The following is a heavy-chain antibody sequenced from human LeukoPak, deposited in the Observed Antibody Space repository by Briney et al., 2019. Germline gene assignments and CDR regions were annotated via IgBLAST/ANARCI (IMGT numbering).Heavy chain of an antibody. CDR1: GGSISNYY. Sequence: PSETLSPTCTVSGGSISNYYWNWIRQPPGKGLEWIGYISYSGRTNYNPSLKSRVTISVDTSKNQFSLNLSSVTAADTAVYYCARGHYYDTSGDYWGQGALVTVSS. J-gene: IGHJ4*02. V-gene: IGHV4-59*01. CDR2: ISYSGRT. D-gene: IGHD3-22*01. CDR3: ARGHYYDTSGDY.